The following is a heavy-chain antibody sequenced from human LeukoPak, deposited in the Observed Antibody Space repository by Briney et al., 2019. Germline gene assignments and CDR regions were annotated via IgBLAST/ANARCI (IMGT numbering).Heavy chain of an antibody. Sequence: PSETLSLTCTVSGGSISSSSYYWGWIRQPPGKGLEWIGSIYYSGSTYYNPSLKSRVTISVDTSKNQFSLKLSSVTAADTAVYYCATYTDIVDTAYDAFDIWGQGTMVTVSS. D-gene: IGHD5-18*01. CDR2: IYYSGST. V-gene: IGHV4-39*07. J-gene: IGHJ3*02. CDR1: GGSISSSSYY. CDR3: ATYTDIVDTAYDAFDI.